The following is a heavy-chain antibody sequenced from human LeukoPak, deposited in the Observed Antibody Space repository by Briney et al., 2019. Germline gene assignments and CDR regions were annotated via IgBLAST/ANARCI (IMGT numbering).Heavy chain of an antibody. CDR1: GDSLSGYQ. D-gene: IGHD3-22*01. CDR3: ARESPGDYDSSGYYYASNGAFDI. CDR2: INHSGSM. J-gene: IGHJ3*02. V-gene: IGHV4-34*01. Sequence: SETLSLTCAVYGDSLSGYQWSWIRQPPGKGLEWIGEINHSGSMHYNPSLKSRVTISVDTSKNQFSLNLTSVTAADTAVYFCARESPGDYDSSGYYYASNGAFDIWGQGTMATVSS.